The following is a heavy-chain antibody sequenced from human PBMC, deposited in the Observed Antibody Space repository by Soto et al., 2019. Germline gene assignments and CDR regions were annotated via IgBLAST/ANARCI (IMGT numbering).Heavy chain of an antibody. V-gene: IGHV3-21*01. CDR3: ANGYGSHI. D-gene: IGHD3-10*01. Sequence: GGSLILSCAASGFTFTSYNMNWVRQDPGKGLEWVSSISSSSYIYYADSVKGRFTISRDNAKNSLYLQMNSLRVEDTAVYYCANGYGSHIWGQGTLVTVSS. J-gene: IGHJ4*02. CDR1: GFTFTSYN. CDR2: ISSSSYI.